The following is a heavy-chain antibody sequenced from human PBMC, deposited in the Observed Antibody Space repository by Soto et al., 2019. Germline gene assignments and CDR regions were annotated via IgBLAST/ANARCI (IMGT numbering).Heavy chain of an antibody. CDR1: GFTFSDYY. CDR2: IKSKTDGGTT. CDR3: TTLSITIFGVVLMDV. Sequence: GGSLRLSCAASGFTFSDYYMSWIRQAPGKGLEWVGRIKSKTDGGTTDYAAPVKGRFTISRDGSKNTLYLQMNSLKTEDTAVYYCTTLSITIFGVVLMDVWGQGTTVTVSS. D-gene: IGHD3-3*01. J-gene: IGHJ6*02. V-gene: IGHV3-15*01.